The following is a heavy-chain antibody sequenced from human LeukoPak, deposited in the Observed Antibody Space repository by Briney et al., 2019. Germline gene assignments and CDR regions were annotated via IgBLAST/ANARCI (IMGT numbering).Heavy chain of an antibody. CDR1: EFTFSAYW. CDR3: ARENLAAAADY. Sequence: GGPLRLSCAASEFTFSAYWMHWVRQAPGQGLVWVSRIRGDGSMTNYADSVKGRFTISRDNAKNTLYLQMNSLRLEDTAVYYCARENLAAAADYWGQGTVVTVSS. CDR2: IRGDGSMT. V-gene: IGHV3-74*01. D-gene: IGHD6-25*01. J-gene: IGHJ4*02.